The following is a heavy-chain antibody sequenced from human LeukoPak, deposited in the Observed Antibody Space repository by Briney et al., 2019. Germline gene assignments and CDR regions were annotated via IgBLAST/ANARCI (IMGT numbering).Heavy chain of an antibody. CDR3: ARRGGYSYGYRY. CDR1: GGSFSGYY. Sequence: SETLSLTCAVYGGSFSGYYWSWIRQPPGKGLEWIGEINHSGSTNYNPSLKSRVTISVDTSKNQFSLKLSSVTAADTAVYYCARRGGYSYGYRYWGQGTLVTVSS. CDR2: INHSGST. V-gene: IGHV4-34*01. J-gene: IGHJ4*02. D-gene: IGHD5-18*01.